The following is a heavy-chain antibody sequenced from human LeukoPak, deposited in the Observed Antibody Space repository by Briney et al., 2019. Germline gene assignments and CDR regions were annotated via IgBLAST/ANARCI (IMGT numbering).Heavy chain of an antibody. CDR3: AKHYMGSSYNRGLDY. CDR2: IYYSGYT. Sequence: SETLSLTCAVYGGSFSGYYWGWIRQPPGKGLEWIGSIYYSGYTYYNPSLKSRVTISVDTSKNQFSLKLSSVTAADTAIYYCAKHYMGSSYNRGLDYWGQGTLVTVSS. V-gene: IGHV4-39*01. J-gene: IGHJ4*02. D-gene: IGHD3-10*01. CDR1: GGSFSGYY.